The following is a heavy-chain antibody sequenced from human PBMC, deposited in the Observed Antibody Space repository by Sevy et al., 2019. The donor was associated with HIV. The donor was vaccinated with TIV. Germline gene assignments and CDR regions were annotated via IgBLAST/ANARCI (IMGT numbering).Heavy chain of an antibody. J-gene: IGHJ6*02. V-gene: IGHV4-34*01. CDR2: INHSGST. D-gene: IGHD2-2*01. CDR1: GGSFSGYY. CDR3: ARLILGYGSSTSCRYYYYYYGMDV. Sequence: SETLSLTCAVYGGSFSGYYWSWIRQPPGKGLEWIGEINHSGSTNYNPSLKSRVTISVDTSKNQFSLRLSSVTAADTAVYYCARLILGYGSSTSCRYYYYYYGMDVWGQGTTVTVSS.